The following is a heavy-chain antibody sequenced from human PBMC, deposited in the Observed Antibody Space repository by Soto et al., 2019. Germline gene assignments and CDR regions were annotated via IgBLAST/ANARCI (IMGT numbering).Heavy chain of an antibody. J-gene: IGHJ4*02. D-gene: IGHD3-3*01. Sequence: EVQLLESGGGLVQPGGSLRLSCAASGFTLSIYTMSWVRQAPGKGLEWVSAISGSGGSTYYADSVKGRFTISRDNSKNTLYLQMNSLRAEDTAVYYCAKIANYDFWSGYQNYWGQGTLVTVSS. CDR3: AKIANYDFWSGYQNY. CDR1: GFTLSIYT. CDR2: ISGSGGST. V-gene: IGHV3-23*01.